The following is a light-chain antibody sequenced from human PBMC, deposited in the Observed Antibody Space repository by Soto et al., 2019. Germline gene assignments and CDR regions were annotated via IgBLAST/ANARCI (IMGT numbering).Light chain of an antibody. V-gene: IGKV3-15*01. Sequence: EIVMTQSPASLSVSPGESVSLSCRASQTISDNLAWYQQKPGLPPRLLIYHTSTRASGVPARFSGSGSGTDFSLTIRSLQSEDFAVYYCQRYDNWPLSFGGGTKVDIK. CDR2: HTS. CDR1: QTISDN. CDR3: QRYDNWPLS. J-gene: IGKJ4*01.